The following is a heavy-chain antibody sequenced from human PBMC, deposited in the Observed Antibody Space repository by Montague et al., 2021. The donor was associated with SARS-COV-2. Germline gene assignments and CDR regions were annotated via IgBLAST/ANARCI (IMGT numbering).Heavy chain of an antibody. CDR2: IYWDDXX. CDR3: AHRPTLYSGYVASPFDP. CDR1: GFSLSTSGVG. V-gene: IGHV2-5*02. J-gene: IGHJ5*02. Sequence: TLSLTCTFSGFSLSTSGVGVGWIRQPPGKALEWLALIYWDDXXRYXXXXKXRLTITKDTSKNQVVLTMTNMDPVDTATYYCAHRPTLYSGYVASPFDPWGQGTLVTVSS. D-gene: IGHD5-12*01.